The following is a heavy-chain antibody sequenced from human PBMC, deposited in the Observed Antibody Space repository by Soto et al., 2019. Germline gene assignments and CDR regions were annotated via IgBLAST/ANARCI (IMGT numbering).Heavy chain of an antibody. CDR2: IKQDGSET. CDR3: ARTGWDSRSWYFDY. Sequence: GGSLRLSCAASIFSISNYWMIWVRQAPGKGLEWVANIKQDGSETYYVDSVKGRFTISRDNAQNSLYLQMNNLRAEDTAVYYCARTGWDSRSWYFDYWGQGTLVTVSS. J-gene: IGHJ4*02. V-gene: IGHV3-7*05. CDR1: IFSISNYW. D-gene: IGHD6-13*01.